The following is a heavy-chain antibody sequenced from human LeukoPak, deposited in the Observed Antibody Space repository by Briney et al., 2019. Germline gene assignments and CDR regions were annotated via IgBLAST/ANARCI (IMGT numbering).Heavy chain of an antibody. CDR3: ARLTKNDSGSFRFGKKKRGYMDV. V-gene: IGHV4-39*07. CDR2: INHSGST. CDR1: GDSISSTNYY. D-gene: IGHD3-10*01. Sequence: SETLSLTCTVSGDSISSTNYYWGWIRQPPGKGLEWIGEINHSGSTNYNPSLKSRVTISVDTSKNQFSLKLSSVTAADTAVYYCARLTKNDSGSFRFGKKKRGYMDVWGKGTTVTISS. J-gene: IGHJ6*03.